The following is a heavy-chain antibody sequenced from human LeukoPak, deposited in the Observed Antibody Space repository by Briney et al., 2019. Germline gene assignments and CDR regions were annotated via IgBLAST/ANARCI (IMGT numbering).Heavy chain of an antibody. Sequence: HPGGSLRLSCAASGFTFSSYAMSWVRQAPGKGLEWVSAISGSGGSTYYADSVKGRFTISRDNSKNTLYLQMNSLRAEDTAVYYCAKPASSIAARPTGGFDPWGQGTLVTVSS. CDR2: ISGSGGST. CDR1: GFTFSSYA. J-gene: IGHJ5*02. V-gene: IGHV3-23*01. D-gene: IGHD6-6*01. CDR3: AKPASSIAARPTGGFDP.